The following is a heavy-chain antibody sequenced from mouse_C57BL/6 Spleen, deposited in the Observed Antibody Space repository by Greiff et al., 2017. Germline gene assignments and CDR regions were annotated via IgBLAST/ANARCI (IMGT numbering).Heavy chain of an antibody. J-gene: IGHJ4*01. CDR3: TTATHPTDAMDY. CDR1: GFNIKDDY. CDR2: IDPENGDT. Sequence: EVKLVESGAELVRPGASVKLSCTASGFNIKDDYMHWVKQRPEQGLEWIGWIDPENGDTEYASKFQGKATITADTSSNTAYLQLSSLTSEDTAVYYCTTATHPTDAMDYWGQGTSVTVSS. V-gene: IGHV14-4*01. D-gene: IGHD1-1*01.